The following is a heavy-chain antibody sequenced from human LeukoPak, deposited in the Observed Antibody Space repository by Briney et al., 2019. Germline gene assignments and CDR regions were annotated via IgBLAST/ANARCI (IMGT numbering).Heavy chain of an antibody. J-gene: IGHJ4*02. D-gene: IGHD3-3*01. CDR1: GCTFISYG. CDR3: ASVSGYCPSYYFDY. CDR2: ISAYNGNI. Sequence: ASVKVSCKASGCTFISYGITWVRQAPGQGLEWLGWISAYNGNIYYAQKLQGRVTLTTDTSTSTAYMEVRSLRSDDTAVYYCASVSGYCPSYYFDYWGQGTLVTVSS. V-gene: IGHV1-18*01.